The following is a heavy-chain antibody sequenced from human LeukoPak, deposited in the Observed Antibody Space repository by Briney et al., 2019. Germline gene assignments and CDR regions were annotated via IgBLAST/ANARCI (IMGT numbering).Heavy chain of an antibody. CDR3: ARRAGGSGLPYYYMDV. CDR2: ISSGSSTI. CDR1: GFTFSSYA. V-gene: IGHV3-48*04. Sequence: GGSLRLSCAASGFTFSSYAMNWVRRAPGKGLEWVSYISSGSSTIYYADSVKGRFTISRDNAKNSLYLQMNSLRADDTAVYFCARRAGGSGLPYYYMDVWGKGNTVTVSS. J-gene: IGHJ6*03. D-gene: IGHD6-25*01.